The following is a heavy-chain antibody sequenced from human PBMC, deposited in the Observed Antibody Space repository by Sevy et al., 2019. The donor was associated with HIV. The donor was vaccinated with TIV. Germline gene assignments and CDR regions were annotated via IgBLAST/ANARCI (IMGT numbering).Heavy chain of an antibody. Sequence: GGSLRLSCVASGFTFRTHSMNWVRQAPGKGLEWISFISGSGSTISYADSLKGRFTVTRDNAQNSLSLQMNSLRDEDTAVYYCAREPGYSSSSDFYYYGMDVWGQGTTVTVSS. J-gene: IGHJ6*02. CDR3: AREPGYSSSSDFYYYGMDV. D-gene: IGHD6-6*01. V-gene: IGHV3-48*02. CDR1: GFTFRTHS. CDR2: ISGSGSTI.